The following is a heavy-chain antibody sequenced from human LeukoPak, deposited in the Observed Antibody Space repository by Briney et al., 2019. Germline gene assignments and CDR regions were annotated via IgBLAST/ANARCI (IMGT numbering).Heavy chain of an antibody. CDR2: INPNSGGT. D-gene: IGHD1-26*01. Sequence: ASVKVSCKASGYTFINYYIHWVRQAPGQGLEWMGWINPNSGGTNFAQKFQGRVTMTRDTSISTAYMELSSLRSDDTAVYYCARFLSLSGSYWELDYWGQGTLVTVSS. CDR1: GYTFINYY. J-gene: IGHJ4*02. V-gene: IGHV1-2*02. CDR3: ARFLSLSGSYWELDY.